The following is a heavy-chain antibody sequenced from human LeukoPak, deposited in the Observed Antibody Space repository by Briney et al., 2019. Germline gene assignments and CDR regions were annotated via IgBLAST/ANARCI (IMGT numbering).Heavy chain of an antibody. J-gene: IGHJ5*02. V-gene: IGHV4-39*01. CDR3: ARQISSGTQPCAWFDP. Sequence: SETLSLTCTVSGGSISSTSYYWGWIRQPPGRGLEWIASIYYSGTTYYNPSLKSRVTISVDTSKNQFSLKLSSVSAADTAVYYCARQISSGTQPCAWFDPWGQGTLVTVSS. CDR1: GGSISSTSYY. D-gene: IGHD6-19*01. CDR2: IYYSGTT.